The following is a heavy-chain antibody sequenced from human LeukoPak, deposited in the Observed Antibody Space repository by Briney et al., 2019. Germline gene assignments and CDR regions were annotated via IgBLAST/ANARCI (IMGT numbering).Heavy chain of an antibody. J-gene: IGHJ2*01. Sequence: VASVKVSCKASGYTFTGFYIHWVRQAPRRGLEWMGWINPNSGGTNYAQKFQDRVTMTRDTSISTAYMELSSLKSDDTAVYYCARPLTTSGWYFDLWGRGTLVTASS. CDR1: GYTFTGFY. CDR2: INPNSGGT. V-gene: IGHV1-2*02. CDR3: ARPLTTSGWYFDL. D-gene: IGHD1-14*01.